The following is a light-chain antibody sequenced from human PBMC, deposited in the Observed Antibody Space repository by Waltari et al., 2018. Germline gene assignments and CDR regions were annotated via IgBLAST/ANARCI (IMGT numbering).Light chain of an antibody. CDR1: QLGNKY. CDR2: QAT. V-gene: IGLV3-1*01. J-gene: IGLJ2*01. Sequence: SYEVTQPPSMSVSPRQTASITCSGDQLGNKYVSWYQQKSGQSPLLVIYQATKRPSGIPERFSGSNSGNTATLTIVGTQAMDEADYYCQAWDSSSVIFGGGTKLTVL. CDR3: QAWDSSSVI.